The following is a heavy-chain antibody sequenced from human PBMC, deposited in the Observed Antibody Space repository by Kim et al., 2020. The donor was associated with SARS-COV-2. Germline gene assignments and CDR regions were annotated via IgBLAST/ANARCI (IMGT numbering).Heavy chain of an antibody. Sequence: GGSLRLSCAASGFTFSSYSMNWVRQAPGKGLEWVSSISSSSSYIYYADSVKGRFTISRDNAKNSLYLQMNSLRAEDTAVYYCAGPIVVVTNSDYYGMDVWGQGTTVTVSS. V-gene: IGHV3-21*01. J-gene: IGHJ6*02. CDR1: GFTFSSYS. CDR3: AGPIVVVTNSDYYGMDV. CDR2: ISSSSSYI. D-gene: IGHD3-22*01.